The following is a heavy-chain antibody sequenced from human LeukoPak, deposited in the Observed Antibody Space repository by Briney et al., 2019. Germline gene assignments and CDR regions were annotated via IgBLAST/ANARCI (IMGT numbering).Heavy chain of an antibody. CDR3: TRSSESGYDY. V-gene: IGHV3-74*01. CDR1: GFTFSTYW. J-gene: IGHJ4*02. Sequence: GGSLRLSCAASGFTFSTYWMHWVRQAPGKGLVWVARINSDGSSTNYADSVKGRFSISRNNAKNTLYLQMNSLRAEDTAVYYCTRSSESGYDYWSQGTLVTVSS. D-gene: IGHD6-25*01. CDR2: INSDGSST.